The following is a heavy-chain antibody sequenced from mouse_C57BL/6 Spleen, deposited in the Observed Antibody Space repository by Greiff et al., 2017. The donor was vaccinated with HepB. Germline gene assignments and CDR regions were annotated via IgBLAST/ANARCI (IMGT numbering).Heavy chain of an antibody. Sequence: VQLQQSGAELVKPGASVKISCKASGYAFSSYWMNWVKQRPGKGLEWIGQIYPGDGDTNYNGKFKGKATLTADKSSSTAYMQLSSLTSEDSAVYCCARGRFITTVEGPFAYWGQGTLVTVSA. CDR1: GYAFSSYW. J-gene: IGHJ3*01. V-gene: IGHV1-80*01. CDR3: ARGRFITTVEGPFAY. D-gene: IGHD1-1*01. CDR2: IYPGDGDT.